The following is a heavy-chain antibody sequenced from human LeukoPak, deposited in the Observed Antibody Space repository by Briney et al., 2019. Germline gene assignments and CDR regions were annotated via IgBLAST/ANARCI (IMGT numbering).Heavy chain of an antibody. CDR3: ARGRSDAIGSGWLKGAFDI. Sequence: PSETLSLTCTVSGGSISSYYWSWIRQPPGKGLEWIGYIYYSGSTNYNPSLKSRVTISVDTSKNQFSLKLSSVTAADTAVYYCARGRSDAIGSGWLKGAFDIWGQGTMVTVSS. D-gene: IGHD6-19*01. CDR2: IYYSGST. J-gene: IGHJ3*02. CDR1: GGSISSYY. V-gene: IGHV4-59*01.